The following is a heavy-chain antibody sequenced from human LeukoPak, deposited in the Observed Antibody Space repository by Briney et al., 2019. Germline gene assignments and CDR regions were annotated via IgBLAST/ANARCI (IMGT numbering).Heavy chain of an antibody. CDR3: AAEYYDILTGSNYYYGMDV. V-gene: IGHV3-23*01. CDR2: ISGSGGST. D-gene: IGHD3-9*01. J-gene: IGHJ6*02. CDR1: GFTFSSNA. Sequence: GGPLRLSCAASGFTFSSNAMSWVRQAPGKGLEWVSAISGSGGSTYYADSVKGRFTISRDNSKNTLYLQMNSLRAEDTAVYYCAAEYYDILTGSNYYYGMDVWGQGTTVTVSS.